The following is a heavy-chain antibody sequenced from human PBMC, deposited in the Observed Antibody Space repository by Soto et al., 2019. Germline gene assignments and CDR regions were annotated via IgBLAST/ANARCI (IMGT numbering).Heavy chain of an antibody. CDR2: IIAYNGNT. CDR1: GYTFTSYA. V-gene: IGHV1-18*01. D-gene: IGHD2-15*01. CDR3: ARDKWRYCSCGSGSHRLWVDP. Sequence: QVQLVQSGAEVKKPGASVKVSCKASGYTFTSYAISWVRQAPGQGLEWMGWIIAYNGNTNYAQKLQGRVTMTTDSSTLTAYMARRSHRYDDTAVYYCARDKWRYCSCGSGSHRLWVDPWGQGTLVTVGS. J-gene: IGHJ5*02.